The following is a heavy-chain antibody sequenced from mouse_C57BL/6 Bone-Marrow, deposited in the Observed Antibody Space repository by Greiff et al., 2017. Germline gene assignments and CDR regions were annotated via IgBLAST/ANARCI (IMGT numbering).Heavy chain of an antibody. V-gene: IGHV1-81*01. Sequence: LQESGAELARPGASVKLSCKASGYTFTSYGISWVKQRTGQGLEWIGEIYPRSGNIYYNEKFKGKATLTADKSSSTVYMELRSLTSEDSAVYCCARSYFYGSSFWFAYWGQGTLVTVSA. CDR3: ARSYFYGSSFWFAY. J-gene: IGHJ3*01. CDR1: GYTFTSYG. D-gene: IGHD1-1*01. CDR2: IYPRSGNI.